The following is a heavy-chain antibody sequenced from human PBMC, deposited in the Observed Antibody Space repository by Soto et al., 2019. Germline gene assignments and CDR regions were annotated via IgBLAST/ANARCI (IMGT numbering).Heavy chain of an antibody. CDR1: GGSISSYY. J-gene: IGHJ6*03. V-gene: IGHV4-59*08. D-gene: IGHD3-16*01. CDR3: ARLIHGDYIWGVNPYYYYMDV. Sequence: SETLSLTCTVSGGSISSYYWSWIRQPPGKGLEWIGYIYYSGSTNYNPSLKSRVTIPVDTSKNQFSLKLSSVTAADTAVYYCARLIHGDYIWGVNPYYYYMDVWGKGTTVTVSS. CDR2: IYYSGST.